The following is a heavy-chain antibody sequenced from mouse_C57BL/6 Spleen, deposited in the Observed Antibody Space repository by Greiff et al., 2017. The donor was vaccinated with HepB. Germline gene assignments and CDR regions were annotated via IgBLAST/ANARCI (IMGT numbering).Heavy chain of an antibody. CDR3: ARWRDY. V-gene: IGHV5-6*01. J-gene: IGHJ4*01. Sequence: EVQRVESGGGLVKPGGSLKLSCAASGFTFSSYGMSWVRQTPDKRLEWVATISSGGSYTYYPDSVKGRFTISRDNAKNTLYLQMSSLKSEDTAMYYCARWRDYWGQGTSVTVSS. CDR2: ISSGGSYT. CDR1: GFTFSSYG.